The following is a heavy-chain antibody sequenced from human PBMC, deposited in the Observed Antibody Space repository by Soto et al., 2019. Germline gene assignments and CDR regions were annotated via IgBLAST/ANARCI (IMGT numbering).Heavy chain of an antibody. CDR2: IYASGST. CDR3: ARGRMVIIPSATAFDY. D-gene: IGHD3-3*01. Sequence: XETLLLICTVSGGSISPYYWSWIRQPAGKGLEWIGRIYASGSTNYNPSLKGRVTMSVATSKNQFSLKLSSMTAADTAVYYCARGRMVIIPSATAFDYWGQGTLVTVSS. V-gene: IGHV4-4*07. J-gene: IGHJ4*02. CDR1: GGSISPYY.